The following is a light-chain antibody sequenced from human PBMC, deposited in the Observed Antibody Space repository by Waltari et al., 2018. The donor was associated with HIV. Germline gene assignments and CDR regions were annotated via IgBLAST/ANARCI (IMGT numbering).Light chain of an antibody. CDR2: SNN. V-gene: IGLV1-44*01. CDR3: AAWDDSLNGPWV. J-gene: IGLJ3*02. CDR1: SSNIGSNT. Sequence: QSVLTQPPSASGTPGQRVTISCSGSSSNIGSNTVNWYQQLPGTAPKLLIYSNNRRPSGVPDRCSGSKSGTSASLAISGLQSEDEADYYCAAWDDSLNGPWVFGGGTKLTVL.